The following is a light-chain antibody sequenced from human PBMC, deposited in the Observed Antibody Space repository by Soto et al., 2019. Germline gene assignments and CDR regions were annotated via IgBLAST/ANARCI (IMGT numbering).Light chain of an antibody. CDR3: QHSYNNPTT. CDR1: QSVSTC. V-gene: IGKV1-39*01. Sequence: DIQMTQSPSSLSASVGDRVTITCRASQSVSTCLNWYQQKPGKAPNLLIYGASSLQSGVPSRFSSSGSGTEFTLTITSLQPGDFATYYCQHSYNNPTTFGQGTKVDLK. CDR2: GAS. J-gene: IGKJ2*01.